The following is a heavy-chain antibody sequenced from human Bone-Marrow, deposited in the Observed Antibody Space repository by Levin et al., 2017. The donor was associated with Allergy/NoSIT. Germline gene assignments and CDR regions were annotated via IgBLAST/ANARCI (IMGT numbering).Heavy chain of an antibody. CDR2: ISSNGSTT. CDR1: EFTLSRYS. J-gene: IGHJ6*02. V-gene: IGHV3-48*04. D-gene: IGHD5-18*01. Sequence: QAGGSLRLSCAASEFTLSRYSMTWVRQVPGKGLEWVSFISSNGSTTRHADFVKGRFIISRDNAKNSLFLQMNSLRAEDTAVYYCTRGGYLKGMDVWGQGTTVIVSS. CDR3: TRGGYLKGMDV.